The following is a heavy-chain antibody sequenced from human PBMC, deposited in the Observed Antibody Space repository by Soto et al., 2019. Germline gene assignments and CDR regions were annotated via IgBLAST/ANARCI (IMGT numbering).Heavy chain of an antibody. CDR2: ISSSSSYT. CDR3: ASELRYFDWPLPSYDY. CDR1: GFTFSDYY. V-gene: IGHV3-11*05. J-gene: IGHJ4*02. D-gene: IGHD3-9*01. Sequence: GGSLILSCAASGFTFSDYYMSWIRQAPGKGLEWVSYISSSSSYTNYADSVKGRFTISRDNAKNSLYLQMNSLRAEDTAVYYCASELRYFDWPLPSYDYWGQGTLVTVSS.